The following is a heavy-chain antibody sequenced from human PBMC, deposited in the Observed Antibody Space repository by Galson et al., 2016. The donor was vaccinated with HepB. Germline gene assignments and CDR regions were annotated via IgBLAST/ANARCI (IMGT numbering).Heavy chain of an antibody. D-gene: IGHD6-13*01. CDR3: AKDLWVRQQLAYYFDY. J-gene: IGHJ4*02. CDR2: VSASAETT. V-gene: IGHV3-23*01. CDR1: GFTFNHYA. Sequence: SLRLSCAASGFTFNHYAMTWVRQAPGKGLEWVSTVSASAETTYYADSVKGRFTISRDTSKNTLTLQMSSLRAEDTAVYYCAKDLWVRQQLAYYFDYWGQGTLVTVSS.